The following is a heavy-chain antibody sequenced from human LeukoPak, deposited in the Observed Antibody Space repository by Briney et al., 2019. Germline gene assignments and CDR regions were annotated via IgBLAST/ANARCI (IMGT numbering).Heavy chain of an antibody. D-gene: IGHD3-22*01. CDR1: GYTFTSYG. J-gene: IGHJ4*02. V-gene: IGHV1-18*01. CDR3: ARSITMIVVAPDY. Sequence: ASVKVSCKASGYTFTSYGISWVRQAPGQGLEWMGWISAYNGNTNYAQKLQGRVTMTRDTSTSTVYMELSSLRSEDTAVYYCARSITMIVVAPDYWGQGTLVTVSS. CDR2: ISAYNGNT.